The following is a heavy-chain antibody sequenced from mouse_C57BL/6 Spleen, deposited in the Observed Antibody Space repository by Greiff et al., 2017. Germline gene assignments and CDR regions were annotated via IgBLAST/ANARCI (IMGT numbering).Heavy chain of an antibody. CDR2: ISSGNSTI. CDR1: GFTFSDYG. V-gene: IGHV5-17*01. CDR3: ARGKRGRLYYVDY. J-gene: IGHJ2*01. Sequence: EVMLVASGGGLVKPGGSLKLSCAASGFTFSDYGMHWVRQAPEKGLVWVAYISSGNSTIYYADTVKGRFTISRDNAKNTLFLQMTSLRSEDTAMYYCARGKRGRLYYVDYWGQGTTLTGSS. D-gene: IGHD4-1*01.